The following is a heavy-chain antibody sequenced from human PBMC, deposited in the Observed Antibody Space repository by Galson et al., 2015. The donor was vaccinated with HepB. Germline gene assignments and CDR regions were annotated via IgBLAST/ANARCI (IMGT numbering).Heavy chain of an antibody. J-gene: IGHJ3*02. CDR3: ARDENGDWGEDAFDI. CDR1: GYTFTSYG. D-gene: IGHD4-17*01. V-gene: IGHV1-18*04. CDR2: ISAYNGST. Sequence: SVKVSCKASGYTFTSYGISWVRQAPGQGLEWMGWISAYNGSTNYAQKLQGRVTMTTDTSTSTAYRELRSLRSDDTAVYYCARDENGDWGEDAFDIWGQGTMVTVSS.